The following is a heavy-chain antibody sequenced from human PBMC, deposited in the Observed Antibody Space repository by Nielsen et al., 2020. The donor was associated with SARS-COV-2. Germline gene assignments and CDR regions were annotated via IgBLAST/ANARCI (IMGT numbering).Heavy chain of an antibody. Sequence: GGSLRLSCAASGFTFDDYGMSWVRQAPGKGLEWVSGINWNGGSTGYADSVKGRFTISRDNAKNSLYLQMNSLRAEDTALYHCARAPTLYCSSTSCYFEYFDYWGQGTLVTVSS. V-gene: IGHV3-20*01. CDR2: INWNGGST. D-gene: IGHD2-2*01. CDR3: ARAPTLYCSSTSCYFEYFDY. CDR1: GFTFDDYG. J-gene: IGHJ4*02.